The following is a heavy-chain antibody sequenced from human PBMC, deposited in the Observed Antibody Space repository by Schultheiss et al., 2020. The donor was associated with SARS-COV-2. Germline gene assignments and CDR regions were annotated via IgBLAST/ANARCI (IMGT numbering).Heavy chain of an antibody. CDR3: ARAAVNRGYSGYDPPTSFDY. D-gene: IGHD5-12*01. CDR2: IYYSGST. CDR1: GGSISSGGYY. Sequence: SETLSLTCTVSGGSISSGGYYWSWIRQPPGKGLEWIGYIYYSGSTNYNPSLKSRVTISVDTSKNQFSLKLSSVTAADTAVYYCARAAVNRGYSGYDPPTSFDYWGQGTLVTVSS. J-gene: IGHJ4*02. V-gene: IGHV4-61*08.